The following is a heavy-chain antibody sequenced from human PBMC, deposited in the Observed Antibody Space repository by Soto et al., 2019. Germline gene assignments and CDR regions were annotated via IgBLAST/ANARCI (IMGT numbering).Heavy chain of an antibody. D-gene: IGHD1-26*01. CDR3: ARGSDFVGATNYFDY. CDR1: GGSFSGYY. J-gene: IGHJ4*02. Sequence: SETLSLTCAVYGGSFSGYYWSWIRQPPGKGLEWIGEINHSGSTNYNPSLKSRVTISVDTSKNQFSLKLSSVTAADTAVYYCARGSDFVGATNYFDYWGKGTLVT. V-gene: IGHV4-34*01. CDR2: INHSGST.